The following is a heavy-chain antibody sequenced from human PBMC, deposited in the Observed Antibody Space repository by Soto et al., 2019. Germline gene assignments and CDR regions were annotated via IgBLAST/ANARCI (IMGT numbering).Heavy chain of an antibody. CDR2: TYYRSRWYS. CDR3: ARSEEDSDYYYYGMDV. D-gene: IGHD2-15*01. Sequence: PSQTLSLTDVGCGDTVSSNSVAWTLVRQSPSRFLEWLGRTYYRSRWYSDYAVSVRSRIDINADTSKNQVSLQLNSVTPEDTAVYYCARSEEDSDYYYYGMDVWGQGTTVTVSS. V-gene: IGHV6-1*01. CDR1: GDTVSSNSVA. J-gene: IGHJ6*02.